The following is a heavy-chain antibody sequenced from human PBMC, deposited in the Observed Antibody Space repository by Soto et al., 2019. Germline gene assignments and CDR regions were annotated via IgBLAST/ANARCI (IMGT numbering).Heavy chain of an antibody. Sequence: QVQLAESGGGVVQPGRSLRLSCIGSGFRFSDYGMHWVRQAPGKGLEWVAMMSFDGTYKYSEDSVKGRFIISRDNSKNTLYLQMNSLRAEDTAVYYCAKDRRDGEYNSVYDFWGQGTLVTVSS. V-gene: IGHV3-30*18. CDR1: GFRFSDYG. CDR3: AKDRRDGEYNSVYDF. CDR2: MSFDGTYK. D-gene: IGHD4-17*01. J-gene: IGHJ4*02.